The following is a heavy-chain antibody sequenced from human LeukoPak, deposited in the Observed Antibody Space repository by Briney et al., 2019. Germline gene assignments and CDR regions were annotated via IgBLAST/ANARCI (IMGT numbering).Heavy chain of an antibody. J-gene: IGHJ4*02. CDR2: ISSNGGST. CDR3: ARNYYDSSGYYYNDY. CDR1: GFTFSSYA. V-gene: IGHV3-64D*06. D-gene: IGHD3-22*01. Sequence: PGGFLRLSCSASGFTFSSYAMHWVRQAPGKGLEYVSAISSNGGSTYYADSVKGRFTISRDNSKNTLYLQMSSLRAEDTAVYYCARNYYDSSGYYYNDYWGQGTLVTVSS.